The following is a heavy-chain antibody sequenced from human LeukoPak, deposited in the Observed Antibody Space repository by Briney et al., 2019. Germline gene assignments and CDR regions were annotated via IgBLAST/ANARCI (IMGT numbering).Heavy chain of an antibody. J-gene: IGHJ3*02. CDR3: AKDQGYRPLYSSSWYDAFDI. D-gene: IGHD6-13*01. Sequence: PGGSLRLSCAASGFTFSSYAMSWVRQAPGKGLERVSAISGSGGSTYYADSVKGRFTISRDNSKNTLYLQMNSLRAEDTAVYYCAKDQGYRPLYSSSWYDAFDIWGQGTMVTVSS. CDR1: GFTFSSYA. CDR2: ISGSGGST. V-gene: IGHV3-23*01.